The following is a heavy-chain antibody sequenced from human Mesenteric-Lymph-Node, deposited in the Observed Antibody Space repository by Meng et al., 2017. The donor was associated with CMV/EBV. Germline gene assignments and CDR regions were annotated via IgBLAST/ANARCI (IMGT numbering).Heavy chain of an antibody. CDR3: ARDSRIYCSSTSCYRAPVNWFDP. D-gene: IGHD2-2*01. J-gene: IGHJ5*02. CDR1: GYTFTSYG. Sequence: ASVKVSCKASGYTFTSYGISWVRQAPGQGLEWMGWISAYNGNTNYAQKLQGRVTMTTDTSTSTAYMELRSLRSDDTAVYYCARDSRIYCSSTSCYRAPVNWFDPWGQGTLVTVSS. V-gene: IGHV1-18*01. CDR2: ISAYNGNT.